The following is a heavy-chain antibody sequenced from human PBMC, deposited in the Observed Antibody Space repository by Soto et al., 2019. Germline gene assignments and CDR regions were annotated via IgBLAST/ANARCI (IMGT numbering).Heavy chain of an antibody. J-gene: IGHJ4*01. CDR1: GYTFTSYG. CDR3: ARDSPVGEYYGSVPPSFCLCSTNY. V-gene: IGHV1-18*01. Sequence: ASVKGSCKASGYTFTSYGISWVRQAPGQGLEWMGWISAYNGNTNYAQKLQGRVTMTTDTSTSTAYMELRSLRSDDTAVYYCARDSPVGEYYGSVPPSFCLCSTNY. CDR2: ISAYNGNT. D-gene: IGHD3-10*01.